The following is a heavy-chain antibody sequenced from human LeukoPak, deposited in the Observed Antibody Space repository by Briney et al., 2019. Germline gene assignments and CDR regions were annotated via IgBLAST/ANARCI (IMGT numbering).Heavy chain of an antibody. CDR1: GGTISSYC. V-gene: IGHV4-59*08. J-gene: IGHJ4*02. Sequence: SETLSLTCTVAGGTISSYCWNWIRQPPENGLEWVGYIHYSVSTKYNPSLKSRVTISVDTSKNQFSLKLSPVTAADTAVYYCASHNYCGGDCYSLDHWGQGTLVTVSS. CDR3: ASHNYCGGDCYSLDH. D-gene: IGHD2-21*02. CDR2: IHYSVST.